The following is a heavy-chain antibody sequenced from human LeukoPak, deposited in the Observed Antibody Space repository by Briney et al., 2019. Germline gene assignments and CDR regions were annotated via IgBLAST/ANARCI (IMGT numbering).Heavy chain of an antibody. V-gene: IGHV3-30*03. Sequence: QPGRSLRLSCAASGFTFSNYGMHWVRQAPGKGLEGVAVISYDGSNEYYADSVKGRFAISRDTSKNTLYLQMNGLRAEDTALYYCARKFLTGRLIDYWGQGTLVTVSS. J-gene: IGHJ4*02. D-gene: IGHD7-27*01. CDR2: ISYDGSNE. CDR1: GFTFSNYG. CDR3: ARKFLTGRLIDY.